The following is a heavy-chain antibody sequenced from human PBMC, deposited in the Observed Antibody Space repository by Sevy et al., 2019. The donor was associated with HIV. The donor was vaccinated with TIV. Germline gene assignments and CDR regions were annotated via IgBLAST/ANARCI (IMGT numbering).Heavy chain of an antibody. J-gene: IGHJ3*01. CDR3: AKDGGAVAPGTFDL. Sequence: GGSLRLSCAASGFTFSRNTMHWARQAPGKGLEWVALISYDGTNKYYVDSVKGRFTISRDNSKNTLYLQMNSLRAEDTAVYYCAKDGGAVAPGTFDLWGQGTMVTVSS. CDR1: GFTFSRNT. D-gene: IGHD3-16*01. CDR2: ISYDGTNK. V-gene: IGHV3-30-3*01.